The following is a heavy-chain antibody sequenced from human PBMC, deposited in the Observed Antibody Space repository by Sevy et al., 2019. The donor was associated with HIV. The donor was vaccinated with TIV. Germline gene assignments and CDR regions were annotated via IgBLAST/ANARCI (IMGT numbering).Heavy chain of an antibody. V-gene: IGHV3-23*01. D-gene: IGHD3-22*01. CDR2: SSGSGGST. CDR3: AKDVYDSRGYYPIGAFDF. J-gene: IGHJ3*01. CDR1: GFTFVTYA. Sequence: GGSLRLSCEASGFTFVTYAMNWVRQAPGKGLEWVSGSSGSGGSTDYADSVKGRFTISRGNAKNTLCLQMNSLSAEDTAVYYCAKDVYDSRGYYPIGAFDFWGQGTLVTVSS.